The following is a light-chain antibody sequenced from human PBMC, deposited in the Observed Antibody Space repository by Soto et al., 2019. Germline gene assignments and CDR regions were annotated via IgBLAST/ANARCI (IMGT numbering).Light chain of an antibody. CDR1: SSDVGGYNY. V-gene: IGLV2-14*01. CDR2: DVS. Sequence: QSALTQPASVSGSPGQSITISCTGTSSDVGGYNYVSWYQQHPGKAPKLMIYDVSNRPSGVSNRFSRSKSGNTASLTISGLQAEDEADYYGSSYTSSSTLLYVFGTGTKLTVL. CDR3: SSYTSSSTLLYV. J-gene: IGLJ1*01.